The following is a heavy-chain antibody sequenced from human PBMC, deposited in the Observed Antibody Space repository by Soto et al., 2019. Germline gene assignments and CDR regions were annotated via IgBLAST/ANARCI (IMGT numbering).Heavy chain of an antibody. D-gene: IGHD5-12*01. CDR2: ISYDGSNK. CDR1: GFTFSSYA. V-gene: IGHV3-30-3*01. Sequence: VQLLESGGGLVQPGGSLRLSCAASGFTFSSYAMNWVRQAPGKGLEWVAVISYDGSNKYYADSVKGRFTISRDNSKNTLYLQMNSLRAEDTAVYYCARGRGTWGYSGYGRDYLGQGTLVTVSS. J-gene: IGHJ4*02. CDR3: ARGRGTWGYSGYGRDY.